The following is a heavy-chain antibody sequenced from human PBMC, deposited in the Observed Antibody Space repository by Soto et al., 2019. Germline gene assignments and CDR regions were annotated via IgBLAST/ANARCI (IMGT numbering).Heavy chain of an antibody. J-gene: IGHJ5*02. CDR1: GDSITNSNYY. Sequence: SETLSLTCTVSGDSITNSNYYWGWFRQPPGKGLEWIASIYYIGSTYYNPSLKSRVTISVDTSNNQFSLNLNSVTASDTAVYYCAGRNSLASVSLNFRELSNYNWFDPWGQGTQVTVSS. CDR3: AGRNSLASVSLNFRELSNYNWFDP. D-gene: IGHD3-16*02. CDR2: IYYIGST. V-gene: IGHV4-39*01.